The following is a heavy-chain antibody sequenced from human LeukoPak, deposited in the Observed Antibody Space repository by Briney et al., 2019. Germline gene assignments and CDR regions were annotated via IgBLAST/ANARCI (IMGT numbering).Heavy chain of an antibody. Sequence: ASVKVSCKASGYTFTSYDINWVRQAPGQGLEWMGWISAYNGNTNYAQKLQGRVTMTTDTSTSTAYMELRSLRSDDTAVYYCARDHEGYSSMNWGQGTLVTVSS. CDR2: ISAYNGNT. V-gene: IGHV1-18*01. CDR1: GYTFTSYD. D-gene: IGHD6-13*01. CDR3: ARDHEGYSSMN. J-gene: IGHJ4*02.